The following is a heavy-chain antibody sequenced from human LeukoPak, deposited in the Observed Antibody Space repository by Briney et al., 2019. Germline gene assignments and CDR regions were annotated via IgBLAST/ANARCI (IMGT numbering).Heavy chain of an antibody. J-gene: IGHJ5*02. Sequence: SETLSLTCTVSGGSISSSSYYWGWIRQPPGKGLEWIGSIYYSGSTYYNPSLKSRVTISVDTSKNQFSLKLSSVTAADTAVYYCARVEGGDVVVVAATPGNWFDPWGQGTLVTVSS. CDR2: IYYSGST. CDR3: ARVEGGDVVVVAATPGNWFDP. D-gene: IGHD2-15*01. V-gene: IGHV4-39*07. CDR1: GGSISSSSYY.